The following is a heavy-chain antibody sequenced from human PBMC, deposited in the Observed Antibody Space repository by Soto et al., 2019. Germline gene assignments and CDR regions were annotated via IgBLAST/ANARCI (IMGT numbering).Heavy chain of an antibody. CDR1: GGSISSYY. Sequence: PSETLSLACTVSGGSISSYYWSWIRQPPGKGLEWIGYIYYSGSTNYNPSLKSRVTISVDTSKNQFSLKLSSVTAADTAVYYCARRYSSSSGWFGPWGQGTLVTVSS. J-gene: IGHJ5*02. D-gene: IGHD6-6*01. V-gene: IGHV4-59*01. CDR3: ARRYSSSSGWFGP. CDR2: IYYSGST.